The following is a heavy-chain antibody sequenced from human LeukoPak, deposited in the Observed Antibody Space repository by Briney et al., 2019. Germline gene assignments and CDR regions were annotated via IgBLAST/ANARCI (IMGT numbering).Heavy chain of an antibody. CDR1: GFTVSVNY. D-gene: IGHD6-19*01. CDR3: ARDGGSGWSSAFFDY. J-gene: IGHJ4*02. CDR2: IYSGGST. V-gene: IGHV3-53*01. Sequence: PGGSLRLSCAASGFTVSVNYMSWVRQAPGKGLEWVSVIYSGGSTDYADSVKGRFTISRDNSKNMLYLQMSSLRAEDTALYYCARDGGSGWSSAFFDYWGQGTLVTVSS.